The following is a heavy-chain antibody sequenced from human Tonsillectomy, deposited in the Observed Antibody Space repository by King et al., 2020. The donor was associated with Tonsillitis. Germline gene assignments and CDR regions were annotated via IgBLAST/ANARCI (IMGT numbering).Heavy chain of an antibody. CDR1: GFTFSSYS. CDR3: ARDRQGLAELSETYYFDY. CDR2: ISSSSSSI. V-gene: IGHV3-21*01. D-gene: IGHD3-16*02. Sequence: VQLVGSGGGQVKPGGSLRLSCAASGFTFSSYSMNWVRQAPGKGLEWVSYISSSSSSIYYADSVKGRFTISRDNAQNSLYLQMNSLRAEDTAVYYCARDRQGLAELSETYYFDYWGQGTLVTVSS. J-gene: IGHJ4*02.